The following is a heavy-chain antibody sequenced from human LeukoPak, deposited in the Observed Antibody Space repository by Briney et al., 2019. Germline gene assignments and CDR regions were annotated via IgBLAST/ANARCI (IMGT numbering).Heavy chain of an antibody. CDR2: FGGSGGTI. J-gene: IGHJ4*02. CDR1: GSTFSTYA. Sequence: GGSLRLSCAASGSTFSTYAMSWVRQAPGKGLEWVSHFGGSGGTIYYADSVKGRFTISRDNSKNTLYLQMNSLRAEDTAVYYCAKSDCGGDCHLLDYWGQGTLVTVSS. V-gene: IGHV3-23*01. CDR3: AKSDCGGDCHLLDY. D-gene: IGHD2-21*02.